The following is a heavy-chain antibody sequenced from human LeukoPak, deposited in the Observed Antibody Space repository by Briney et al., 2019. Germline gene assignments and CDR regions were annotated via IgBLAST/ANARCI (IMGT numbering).Heavy chain of an antibody. Sequence: ASVKVSCKASGYTFTSYYMHWVRQAPGQGLEWMGIINPSGGSTSYAQKFQGRVTMTRNTSISTAYMELSSLRSEDTAVYYCAREARGYCSSTSCYSRNAFDIWGQGTMVTVSS. CDR1: GYTFTSYY. CDR2: INPSGGST. J-gene: IGHJ3*02. CDR3: AREARGYCSSTSCYSRNAFDI. D-gene: IGHD2-2*02. V-gene: IGHV1-46*01.